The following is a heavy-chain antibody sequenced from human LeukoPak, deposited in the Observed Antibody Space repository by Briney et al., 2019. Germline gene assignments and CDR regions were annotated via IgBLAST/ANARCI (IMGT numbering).Heavy chain of an antibody. CDR1: GFTFSSYA. D-gene: IGHD1-1*01. V-gene: IGHV3-30*18. J-gene: IGHJ4*02. Sequence: GGSLRLSCAASGFTFSSYAMSWVRQAPGKGLEWVAVISYDGSNKYYADSVKGRFTISRDNSKNTLYLQMNSLRAEDTAVYYCAKDSAGIQQDYWGQGTLVTVSS. CDR3: AKDSAGIQQDY. CDR2: ISYDGSNK.